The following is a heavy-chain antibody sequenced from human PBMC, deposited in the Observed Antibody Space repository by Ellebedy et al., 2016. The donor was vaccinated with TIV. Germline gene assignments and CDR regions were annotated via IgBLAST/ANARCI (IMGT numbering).Heavy chain of an antibody. V-gene: IGHV4-39*01. CDR1: GGSISTINYY. CDR3: ARQGDVFAFDI. J-gene: IGHJ3*02. Sequence: SETLSLTCTGSGGSISTINYYWGWIRQPPGKGLEWIASIDYTGSTYYNPSLRSRITMSVDTSKNQFSLKLSSVTAADTAVYYCARQGDVFAFDIWGQGTMVTVSS. CDR2: IDYTGST. D-gene: IGHD3-10*02.